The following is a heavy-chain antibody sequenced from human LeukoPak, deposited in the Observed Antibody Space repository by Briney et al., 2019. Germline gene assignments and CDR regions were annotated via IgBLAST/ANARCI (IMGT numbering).Heavy chain of an antibody. J-gene: IGHJ4*02. CDR3: ASHTSYSSSYFDY. CDR1: GFTFSSYA. D-gene: IGHD6-6*01. Sequence: GGSLRLSCAASGFTFSSYAMTWVRQAPGKGLEWVAVISYDGSNKYYADSVKGRFTISRDNSKNTLYLQMNSLRAEDTAVYYCASHTSYSSSYFDYWGQGTLVTVSS. CDR2: ISYDGSNK. V-gene: IGHV3-30-3*01.